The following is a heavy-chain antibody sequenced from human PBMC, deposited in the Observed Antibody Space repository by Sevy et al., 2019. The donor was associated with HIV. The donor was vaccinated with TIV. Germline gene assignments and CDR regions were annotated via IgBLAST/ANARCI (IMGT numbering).Heavy chain of an antibody. CDR1: GFTFTNAW. CDR3: TTHAFGYSGDY. Sequence: GGSLRLSCAASGFTFTNAWMSWVRQAPGKGLEWVGRIKSKTDGETTDYAAPMKGRFTISRDDSKNTLYLQMNSLKTEDTAVFYCTTHAFGYSGDYWGQGTLVTVSS. V-gene: IGHV3-15*01. D-gene: IGHD5-12*01. J-gene: IGHJ4*02. CDR2: IKSKTDGETT.